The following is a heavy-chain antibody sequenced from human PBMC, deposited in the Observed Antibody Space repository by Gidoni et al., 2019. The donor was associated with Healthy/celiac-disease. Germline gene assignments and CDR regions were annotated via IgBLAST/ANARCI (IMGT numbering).Heavy chain of an antibody. CDR3: ARDLNSQDGYDAFDI. D-gene: IGHD2-21*01. CDR1: GFTFSSYS. J-gene: IGHJ3*02. V-gene: IGHV3-48*02. Sequence: EVQLVESGGGLVQPGGSLRLSCAASGFTFSSYSMNWVRQAPGKGLEWVSYISSSSSTIYYADSVKGRFTISRDNAKNSLYLQMNSLRDEDTAVYYCARDLNSQDGYDAFDIWGQGTMVTVSS. CDR2: ISSSSSTI.